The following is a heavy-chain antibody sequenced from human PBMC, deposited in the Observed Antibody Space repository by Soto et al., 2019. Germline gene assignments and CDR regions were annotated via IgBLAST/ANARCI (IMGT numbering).Heavy chain of an antibody. CDR3: AKDPGSSAWYPGYNYYYYMDV. V-gene: IGHV3-23*01. J-gene: IGHJ6*03. D-gene: IGHD6-19*01. CDR2: IGNSGTRT. Sequence: EVQLLESGGGLVQPGGSLRLSCEGSGFTFRSYAMSWVRQVPGKGLEWVSAIGNSGTRTYYVDSVKGRFTISRDNSKNTLFLQMNGMRVEDTAVYYCAKDPGSSAWYPGYNYYYYMDVWGKGTKVIVSS. CDR1: GFTFRSYA.